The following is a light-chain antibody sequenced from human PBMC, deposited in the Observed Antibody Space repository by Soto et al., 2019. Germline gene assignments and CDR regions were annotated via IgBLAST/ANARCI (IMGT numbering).Light chain of an antibody. Sequence: QSVLTQPPSVSGAPGQRITISCTGSNSNIGAGYDVNWYQQFPGTAPELLIYGNSNRPSGVPDRFSGSKSGTSAPLAITGLQAEDEADYYCQSYDSSLSAHVVFGGGTKVPVL. CDR2: GNS. V-gene: IGLV1-40*01. J-gene: IGLJ2*01. CDR3: QSYDSSLSAHVV. CDR1: NSNIGAGYD.